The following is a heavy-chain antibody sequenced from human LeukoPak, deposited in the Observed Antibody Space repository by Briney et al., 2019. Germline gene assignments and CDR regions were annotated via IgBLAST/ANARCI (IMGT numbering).Heavy chain of an antibody. D-gene: IGHD6-13*01. CDR2: IVGSSST. CDR3: ARIGAGSSRDY. Sequence: GGSLRLSCAASGFTFSNFAMTWVRQAPGKGLEWVSSIVGSSSTYYADSLKGRFTISRGNAKNSLYLQMNSLRAEDTAVYYCARIGAGSSRDYWGQGTLVTVSS. V-gene: IGHV3-21*01. CDR1: GFTFSNFA. J-gene: IGHJ4*02.